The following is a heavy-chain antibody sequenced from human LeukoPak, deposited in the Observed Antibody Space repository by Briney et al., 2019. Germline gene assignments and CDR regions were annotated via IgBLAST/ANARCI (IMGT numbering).Heavy chain of an antibody. V-gene: IGHV3-23*01. CDR3: ATDRGWRTSGYYLYYFEY. J-gene: IGHJ4*02. CDR2: INFRGGTT. D-gene: IGHD3-3*01. Sequence: GGSLRLSCAASGFTFSNFAMSWVRQAPGKGLEWVSSINFRGGTTYYADSVKGRFTISRDNSKNTLYLQMNSLRAEDAAVYYCATDRGWRTSGYYLYYFEYWGQGTLVTFSS. CDR1: GFTFSNFA.